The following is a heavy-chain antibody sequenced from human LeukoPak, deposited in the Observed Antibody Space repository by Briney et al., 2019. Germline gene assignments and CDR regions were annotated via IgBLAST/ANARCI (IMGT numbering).Heavy chain of an antibody. Sequence: SETLSLTCAVYGGSFSGYYWSWIRQPPGKGLEWIGEINHSGSTNYNPSLKSRVTISVDTSKNQFSLKLSSVTAADTAVYYCASLYSSSWYPHYYYGMDVWGQGTTVTVSS. J-gene: IGHJ6*02. V-gene: IGHV4-34*01. CDR1: GGSFSGYY. CDR2: INHSGST. CDR3: ASLYSSSWYPHYYYGMDV. D-gene: IGHD6-13*01.